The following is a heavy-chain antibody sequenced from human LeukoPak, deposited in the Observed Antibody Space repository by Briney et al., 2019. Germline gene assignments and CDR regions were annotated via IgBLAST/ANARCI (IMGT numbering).Heavy chain of an antibody. CDR1: GFTVSSNY. V-gene: IGHV3-66*01. CDR2: IYSDGTI. Sequence: PGESLRLSCAASGFTVSSNYMSWVRQVPGKGLEWVSVIYSDGTISYADSVKGRFTISRDNSENTLYLQMNSLGVEDTAVDYCARDVTGGASGQWGQGTLVTVSS. J-gene: IGHJ4*02. CDR3: ARDVTGGASGQ. D-gene: IGHD3-16*01.